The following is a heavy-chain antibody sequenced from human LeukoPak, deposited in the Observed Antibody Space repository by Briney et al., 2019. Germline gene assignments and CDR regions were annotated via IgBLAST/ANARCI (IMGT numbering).Heavy chain of an antibody. D-gene: IGHD2-2*01. CDR1: GFTFSSYG. Sequence: QPGGSLRLACAASGFTFSSYGMHWVRQAPGKGLEWVAFIRYDGSNKYYADSVKGRFTISRDNANNSLYLHMNSLRVEDTAVYYCARGPGYFDYWGQGTLVTVSS. J-gene: IGHJ4*02. CDR3: ARGPGYFDY. CDR2: IRYDGSNK. V-gene: IGHV3-30*02.